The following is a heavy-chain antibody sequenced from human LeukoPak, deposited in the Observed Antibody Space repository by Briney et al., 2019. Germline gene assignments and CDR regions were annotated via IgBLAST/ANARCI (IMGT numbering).Heavy chain of an antibody. CDR2: ISGSDSRT. J-gene: IGHJ4*02. V-gene: IGHV3-23*01. CDR3: AKDRGDYHDSGGFDY. D-gene: IGHD3-22*01. CDR1: GFTFSRYA. Sequence: GGSLRLSCAASGFTFSRYAMTWVRQAPGKGLEWVSDISGSDSRTDYADSVKGRLTISRDNSKNTLYLQMNSLRAEDTAVYYCAKDRGDYHDSGGFDYWGQGTLVTVSS.